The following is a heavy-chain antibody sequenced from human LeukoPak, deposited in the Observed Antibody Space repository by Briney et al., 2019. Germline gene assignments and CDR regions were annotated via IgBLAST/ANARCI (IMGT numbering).Heavy chain of an antibody. D-gene: IGHD3-16*01. CDR2: IYPGDSDT. V-gene: IGHV5-51*01. J-gene: IGHJ4*02. CDR3: ARLSAVPRGEFDY. Sequence: GESLKISCKGSGYIFTSYWIGWVRQMPGKGLEWMVIIYPGDSDTRYSPSFQGQVTISADKSISTASLQWSSLKASDTAMYYCARLSAVPRGEFDYWGQGTLVTVSS. CDR1: GYIFTSYW.